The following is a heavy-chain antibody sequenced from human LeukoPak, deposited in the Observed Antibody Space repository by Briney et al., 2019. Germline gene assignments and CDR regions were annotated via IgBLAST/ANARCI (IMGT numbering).Heavy chain of an antibody. CDR1: GGSISSYY. V-gene: IGHV4-59*01. D-gene: IGHD5-18*01. CDR2: IYYSGST. CDR3: ASSGGYSYERWFDP. J-gene: IGHJ5*02. Sequence: SETLSLTCTVSGGSISSYYWSWIRQPPGKGLEWIGYIYYSGSTNYSPSLKSRVTISVDTSKNQFSLKLSSVTAADTAVYYCASSGGYSYERWFDPWGQGTLVTVSS.